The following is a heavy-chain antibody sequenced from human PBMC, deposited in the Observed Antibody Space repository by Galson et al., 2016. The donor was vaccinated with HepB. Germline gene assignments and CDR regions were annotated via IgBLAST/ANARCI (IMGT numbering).Heavy chain of an antibody. CDR2: VSGSASGT. V-gene: IGHV3-23*01. CDR3: AKVGRAYSDIFNGVAWYCDL. D-gene: IGHD3-9*01. J-gene: IGHJ2*01. Sequence: SLRLSCAASGFTFSTYAMSWVRQAPGKGLEWVSGVSGSASGTYYADAVQGRFTISRDNSKNTLFLQVNSLRPKDTAVYYCAKVGRAYSDIFNGVAWYCDLWGRGTLVTVSS. CDR1: GFTFSTYA.